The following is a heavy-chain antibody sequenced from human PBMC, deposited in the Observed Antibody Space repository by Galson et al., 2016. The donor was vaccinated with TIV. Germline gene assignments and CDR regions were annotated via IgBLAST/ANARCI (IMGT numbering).Heavy chain of an antibody. Sequence: SETLSLTCAVYGASFSDYYWSWLRQAPGKGLEWIGEINHTGTTNYNPSLKRRVTMSVDTSKSQISLKLRSVSAADTAVYYCARIPTIWKSYIYIGSHWGQGTLVTASS. V-gene: IGHV4-34*01. CDR2: INHTGTT. D-gene: IGHD3-10*01. CDR3: ARIPTIWKSYIYIGSH. CDR1: GASFSDYY. J-gene: IGHJ4*02.